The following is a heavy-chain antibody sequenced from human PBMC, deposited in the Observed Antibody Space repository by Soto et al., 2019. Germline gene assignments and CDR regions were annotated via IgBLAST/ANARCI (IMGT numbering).Heavy chain of an antibody. J-gene: IGHJ4*02. CDR3: AREYSSSSSFDY. CDR1: GGSVSSGSYY. Sequence: SETLSLTCTVSGGSVSSGSYYWSWIRQPPGKGLEWIGYIYYSGSTNYNPSLKSRVTISVDTSKNQFSLKLSSVTAADTAVYYCAREYSSSSSFDYWGQGTLVTVPS. V-gene: IGHV4-61*01. CDR2: IYYSGST. D-gene: IGHD6-6*01.